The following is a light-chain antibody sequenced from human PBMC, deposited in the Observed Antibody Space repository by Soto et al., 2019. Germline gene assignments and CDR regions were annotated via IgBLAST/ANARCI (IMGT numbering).Light chain of an antibody. Sequence: EIVLTQSPATLSVSPGERATLSCRASQTVSSNLAWYQQKPGQAPRLLIYGASSRATGIPDRFSGSGSGTEFTLTISSLQSEDFAVYYCQQYNNWPETFGQGTRWIS. V-gene: IGKV3D-15*01. CDR3: QQYNNWPET. CDR1: QTVSSN. J-gene: IGKJ1*01. CDR2: GAS.